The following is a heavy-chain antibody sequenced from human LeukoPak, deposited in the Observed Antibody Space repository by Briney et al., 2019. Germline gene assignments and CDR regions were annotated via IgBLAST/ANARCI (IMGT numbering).Heavy chain of an antibody. CDR3: ARGTLYSGWSYYFDY. D-gene: IGHD6-19*01. Sequence: SETLSLTCTVSGGSISSSSYYWGWIRQPPGKGLERIGSIYYSGTTSYNPSLKSRVTISVDMSKNHFSLRLSSVTAADTAMYYCARGTLYSGWSYYFDYWGQGSQVTVSS. V-gene: IGHV4-39*07. CDR1: GGSISSSSYY. CDR2: IYYSGTT. J-gene: IGHJ4*02.